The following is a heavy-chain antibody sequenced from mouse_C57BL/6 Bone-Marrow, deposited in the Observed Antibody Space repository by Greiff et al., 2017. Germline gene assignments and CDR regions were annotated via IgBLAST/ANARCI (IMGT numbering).Heavy chain of an antibody. Sequence: EVKLMESGGGLVKLGGSLKLSCAASGFTFSDYGMHWVRQAPEKGLEWVAYISSGSSTIYYADTVKGRFTISRDNAKNTLFLQMTSLRSEDTAMYYCARWGLDYWGQGTTLTVSS. CDR1: GFTFSDYG. CDR3: ARWGLDY. V-gene: IGHV5-17*01. CDR2: ISSGSSTI. J-gene: IGHJ2*01.